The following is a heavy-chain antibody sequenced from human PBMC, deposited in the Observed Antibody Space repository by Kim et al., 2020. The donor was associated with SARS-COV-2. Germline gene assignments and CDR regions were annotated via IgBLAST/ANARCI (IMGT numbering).Heavy chain of an antibody. CDR3: ARIRGYCSSTSCPGGMDV. D-gene: IGHD2-2*01. V-gene: IGHV1-18*01. CDR2: ISAYNGNT. J-gene: IGHJ6*02. Sequence: ASVKVSCKASGYTFTSYGISWVRQAPGQGLEWMGWISAYNGNTNYAQKLQGRVTMTTDTSTSTAYMELRSLRSDDTAVYYCARIRGYCSSTSCPGGMDVWGQGTTVTVSS. CDR1: GYTFTSYG.